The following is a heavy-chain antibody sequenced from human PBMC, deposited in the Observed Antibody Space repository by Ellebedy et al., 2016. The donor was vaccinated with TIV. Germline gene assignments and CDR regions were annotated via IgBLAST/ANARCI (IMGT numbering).Heavy chain of an antibody. J-gene: IGHJ3*02. CDR1: GFTFSSYG. Sequence: GESLKISCAASGFTFSSYGMHWVRQAPGKGLEWVAVIYYDGSNKYYADSVKGRFTISRDNSKNTLYLQMNSLRAEDTAVYFCARDRSDAFDIWGQGTLVTVSS. CDR3: ARDRSDAFDI. V-gene: IGHV3-33*01. CDR2: IYYDGSNK.